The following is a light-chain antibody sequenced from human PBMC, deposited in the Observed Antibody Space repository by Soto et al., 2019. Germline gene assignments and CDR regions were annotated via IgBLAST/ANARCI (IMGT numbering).Light chain of an antibody. CDR2: DAS. J-gene: IGKJ5*01. V-gene: IGKV3-11*01. Sequence: EILLTQSPGILPLSLGERATISCRASRCIRSNLAWYHQKPGHARRLLIYDASTRATGITSRCSGSGSGTDFTLTISSLEADDFAVYYCQQRSNWQAFGQGTRMEIK. CDR3: QQRSNWQA. CDR1: RCIRSN.